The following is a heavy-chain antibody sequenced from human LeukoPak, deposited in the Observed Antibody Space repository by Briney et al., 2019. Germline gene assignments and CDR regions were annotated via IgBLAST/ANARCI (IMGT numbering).Heavy chain of an antibody. V-gene: IGHV4-39*01. CDR3: ARTNYDFWSGLGDRDLCYFDY. CDR2: IYYSGST. CDR1: GGSISSSSYY. Sequence: SETLSLTCTVSGGSISSSSYYWGWIRQPPGKGLEWIGSIYYSGSTYYNPSLKSRVTISVDTSKNQFSLKLSSVTAADTAVYYCARTNYDFWSGLGDRDLCYFDYWGQGTLVTVSS. D-gene: IGHD3-3*01. J-gene: IGHJ4*02.